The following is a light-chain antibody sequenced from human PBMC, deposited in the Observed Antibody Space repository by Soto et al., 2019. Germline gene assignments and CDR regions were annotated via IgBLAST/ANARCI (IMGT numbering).Light chain of an antibody. CDR2: MVN. Sequence: QSVLTQPASVSGSPGQSITISCTGTSSDVGNYNYVSWYQQYPGRVPKLLIYMVNNRASGVSNRFSGSKSGNTASLTISGLQAADEADYYCSLYTSENTYVFGTGTKVTVL. CDR1: SSDVGNYNY. CDR3: SLYTSENTYV. J-gene: IGLJ1*01. V-gene: IGLV2-14*01.